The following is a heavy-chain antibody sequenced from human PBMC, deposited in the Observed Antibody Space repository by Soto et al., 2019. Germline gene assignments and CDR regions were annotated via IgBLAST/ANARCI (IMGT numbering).Heavy chain of an antibody. J-gene: IGHJ4*02. CDR1: GYTFTGYY. V-gene: IGHV1-2*04. CDR2: INPNSGGT. CDR3: ARGACSSTSCPYYFDY. D-gene: IGHD2-2*01. Sequence: ASVKVSCKASGYTFTGYYMHWVRQAPGQGLEWMGWINPNSGGTNYAQKFQGWVTMTRDTSISTAYVELSRLRSDDTAVYYCARGACSSTSCPYYFDYWGQGTLVTVSS.